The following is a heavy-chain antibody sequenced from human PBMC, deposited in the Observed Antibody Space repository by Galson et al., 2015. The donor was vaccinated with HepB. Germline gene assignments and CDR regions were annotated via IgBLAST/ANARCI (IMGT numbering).Heavy chain of an antibody. Sequence: SLRLSCAASGFTFSSYAMSWVRQAPGKGLEWVSAISGSGGSTYYADSVKGRFTISRDNSKNTLYLQMNSLRAEDTAVYYCASRLGGGYGYFDYWGQGTLVTVSS. CDR2: ISGSGGST. CDR3: ASRLGGGYGYFDY. V-gene: IGHV3-23*01. CDR1: GFTFSSYA. D-gene: IGHD5-12*01. J-gene: IGHJ4*02.